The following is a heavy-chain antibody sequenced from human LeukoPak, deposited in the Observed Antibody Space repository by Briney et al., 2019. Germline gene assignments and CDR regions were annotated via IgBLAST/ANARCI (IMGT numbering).Heavy chain of an antibody. J-gene: IGHJ4*02. CDR3: ARSNGLRYFEY. V-gene: IGHV3-23*01. CDR2: ISGSGGST. D-gene: IGHD2-8*01. CDR1: GFTFSSYA. Sequence: HTGGSLRLSCAASGFTFSSYAMSWVRQAPGKGLEWVSAISGSGGSTYYADSVKGRFTISRDNAKMSLYLQMNSLRAEDTAVYYCARSNGLRYFEYWGQGTLVTVSS.